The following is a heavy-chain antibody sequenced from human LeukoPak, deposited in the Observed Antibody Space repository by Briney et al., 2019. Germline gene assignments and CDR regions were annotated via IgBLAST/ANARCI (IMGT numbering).Heavy chain of an antibody. J-gene: IGHJ6*02. CDR1: GFSFSSYA. V-gene: IGHV3-23*01. CDR2: IDAGGGDT. D-gene: IGHD6-19*01. CDR3: GRPTKYWLVRGNGVDL. Sequence: PGASLRLSCAASGFSFSSYAMTWVRQAPGKGLEWVSSIDAGGGDTYHSDSVKGGFTISRDNSMNTLYLQMNNLRADDTAVYYCGRPTKYWLVRGNGVDLWGQRTTVTVSS.